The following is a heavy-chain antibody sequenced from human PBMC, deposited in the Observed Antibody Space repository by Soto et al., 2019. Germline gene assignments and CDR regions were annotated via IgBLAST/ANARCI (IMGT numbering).Heavy chain of an antibody. D-gene: IGHD1-1*01. Sequence: QVQLVQSGAEVKKPGSSGKVSCKASGDTFSSHAFGWVRQAPGQGLEWMGGIIPFFGTANYAQKFQGRVAIPADESTTTAYMELSSLRSEDTAVYYCARGVEEMATTTAVWSFDLWGRGTLVTVSS. CDR2: IIPFFGTA. CDR1: GDTFSSHA. CDR3: ARGVEEMATTTAVWSFDL. V-gene: IGHV1-69*01. J-gene: IGHJ2*01.